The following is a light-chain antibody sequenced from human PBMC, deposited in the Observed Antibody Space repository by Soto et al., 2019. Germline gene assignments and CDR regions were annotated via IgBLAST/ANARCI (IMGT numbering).Light chain of an antibody. J-gene: IGKJ4*01. Sequence: DIQMTQSPSTLSASVGDRVTITCRASQSISSWLAWYQQKPGKAPKLLIYKESSLESGVPSRFSGSGTGTEFTLTISSLQPDEFATYYCQQYNSYSLTFGGGTKVEIK. CDR1: QSISSW. V-gene: IGKV1-5*03. CDR2: KES. CDR3: QQYNSYSLT.